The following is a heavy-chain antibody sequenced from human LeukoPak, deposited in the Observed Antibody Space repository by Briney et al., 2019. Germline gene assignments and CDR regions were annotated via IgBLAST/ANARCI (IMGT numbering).Heavy chain of an antibody. CDR3: ARDTDILTGYGREYFDY. D-gene: IGHD3-9*01. CDR2: ISYDGSNK. CDR1: GFTFSSYA. V-gene: IGHV3-30-3*01. Sequence: GGSLRLSCAASGFTFSSYAMHWVRQAPGKGLEWVAVISYDGSNKYYADSVKGRFTISRDNSKNTLYLQMNSLRAEDTAVYYCARDTDILTGYGREYFDYWGQGTLVTVSS. J-gene: IGHJ4*02.